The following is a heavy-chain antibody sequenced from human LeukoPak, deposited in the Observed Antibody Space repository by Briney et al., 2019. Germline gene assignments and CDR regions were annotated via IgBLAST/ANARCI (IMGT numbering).Heavy chain of an antibody. CDR3: ATRRNSYDSSGYFFDY. CDR2: IYHSGST. V-gene: IGHV4-4*02. CDR1: GGSISSSNW. J-gene: IGHJ4*02. D-gene: IGHD3-22*01. Sequence: PSETLSLTCAVSGGSISSSNWWSWVRQPPGKGLEWIGEIYHSGSTNYNPSLKSRVTISVDTSKNQFSLKLSSVTAADTAVYYCATRRNSYDSSGYFFDYWGQGTLVTVSS.